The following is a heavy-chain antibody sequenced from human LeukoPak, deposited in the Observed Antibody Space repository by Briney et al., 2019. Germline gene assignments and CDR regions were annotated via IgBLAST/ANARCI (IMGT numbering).Heavy chain of an antibody. CDR3: ARDPYGREGIAAPMRDYYYYGMDV. D-gene: IGHD6-13*01. J-gene: IGHJ6*02. Sequence: KAGGSLRLSCAASGFTFSSYAMSWVRQAPGKGLEWVSSISSSSSYIYYADSVKGRFTISRDNAKNSLYLQMNSLRAEDTAVYYCARDPYGREGIAAPMRDYYYYGMDVWGQGTTVTVSS. CDR1: GFTFSSYA. CDR2: ISSSSSYI. V-gene: IGHV3-21*01.